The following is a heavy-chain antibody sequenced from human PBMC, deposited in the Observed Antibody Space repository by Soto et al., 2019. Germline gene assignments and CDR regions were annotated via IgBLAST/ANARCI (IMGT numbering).Heavy chain of an antibody. J-gene: IGHJ4*02. V-gene: IGHV4-59*01. CDR3: ASLSSYCRGAACSPDY. Sequence: SETLSLTCIVSGGSISRDYWSWVRQPPGKGLEWIAYIDHSGSPNYNPSLKSRVTMSEDKSKKQFSLKLTSVTAADTAVYYCASLSSYCRGAACSPDYRGQGTLVTLSS. D-gene: IGHD2-15*01. CDR2: IDHSGSP. CDR1: GGSISRDY.